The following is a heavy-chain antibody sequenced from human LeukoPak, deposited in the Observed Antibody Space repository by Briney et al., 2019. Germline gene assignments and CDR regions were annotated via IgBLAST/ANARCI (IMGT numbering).Heavy chain of an antibody. D-gene: IGHD2-2*01. J-gene: IGHJ3*02. CDR2: MYSSGST. V-gene: IGHV4-39*07. CDR1: GGSISITSYY. Sequence: SETLSLTCTVSGGSISITSYYWGWIRQPPGKGLEWIGWMYSSGSTYHNPSLKSRVTISVDTSKNQFSLKLSSVTAADTAVYYCARGPPDCSSTSCYAFDAFDIWGQGTMVTVSS. CDR3: ARGPPDCSSTSCYAFDAFDI.